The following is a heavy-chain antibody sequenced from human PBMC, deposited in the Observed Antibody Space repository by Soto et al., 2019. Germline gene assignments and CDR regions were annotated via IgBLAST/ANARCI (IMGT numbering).Heavy chain of an antibody. J-gene: IGHJ4*02. CDR3: ARGEVRTTFRH. CDR2: IYDSGST. D-gene: IGHD3-10*01. Sequence: QVQLQESGPGLVKASQTLSLTCTVSGGSISSGGYYWSWIRQHPGKGLEWIGYIYDSGSTYYSPSRMXRXXXSXXTSKNQLSLKLASVTAADTAVYYCARGEVRTTFRHWGQGTLVTVSS. CDR1: GGSISSGGYY. V-gene: IGHV4-31*03.